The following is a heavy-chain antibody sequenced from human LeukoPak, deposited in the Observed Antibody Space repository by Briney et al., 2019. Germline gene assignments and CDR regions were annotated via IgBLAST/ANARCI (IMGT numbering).Heavy chain of an antibody. Sequence: PGGSLRLSCAASGFTFSSYWMSWVRQAPGKGLEWVANIKKDESEKYYVDSVKGRFTISRDNAKNSLYLQMNSLRPEDTAVYYCARGGYYDILTGTNWFDPWGQGTLVTVSS. CDR3: ARGGYYDILTGTNWFDP. J-gene: IGHJ5*02. CDR1: GFTFSSYW. V-gene: IGHV3-7*05. CDR2: IKKDESEK. D-gene: IGHD3-9*01.